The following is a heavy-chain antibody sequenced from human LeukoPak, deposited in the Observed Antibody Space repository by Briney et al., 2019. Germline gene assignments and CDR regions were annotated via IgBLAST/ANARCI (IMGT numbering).Heavy chain of an antibody. J-gene: IGHJ4*02. CDR1: GFTVSSNY. Sequence: PGGSLRLSCAASGFTVSSNYMSWVRQAPGKGLEWVSVIYSGGSTYYADSVKGRFTISRDNSKNTLYLQMNSLRAEDTAVYYCARRLGIAAAGHFDYWGQGTLVTVSS. CDR2: IYSGGST. V-gene: IGHV3-53*01. D-gene: IGHD6-13*01. CDR3: ARRLGIAAAGHFDY.